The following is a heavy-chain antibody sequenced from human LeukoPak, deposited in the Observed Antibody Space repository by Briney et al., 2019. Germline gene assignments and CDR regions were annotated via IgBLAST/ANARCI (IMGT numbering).Heavy chain of an antibody. D-gene: IGHD1-26*01. CDR1: GGSISSYY. CDR2: ISYSGST. Sequence: SETLSLTCTVSGGSISSYYWSWIRQPPGKGLEWIGYISYSGSTNYNPSLKSRVTISVDMSKNQFSLKLNSVTAADTAVYYCARVRTGSYYIDYWGQGTLVTVSS. CDR3: ARVRTGSYYIDY. V-gene: IGHV4-59*01. J-gene: IGHJ4*02.